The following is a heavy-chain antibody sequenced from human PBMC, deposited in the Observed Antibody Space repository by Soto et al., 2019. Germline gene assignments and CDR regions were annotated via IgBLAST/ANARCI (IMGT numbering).Heavy chain of an antibody. CDR2: ISGSGGST. V-gene: IGHV3-23*01. D-gene: IGHD6-6*01. Sequence: GGSLRLSCAASGFTFSSYAMSWVRQAPGKGLEWVSAISGSGGSTYYADSVKGRFTISRDNSKNMLFLQMSSLRAEDTAVYFCAKGVLDRGVGSWGQGTLVTVSS. J-gene: IGHJ4*02. CDR3: AKGVLDRGVGS. CDR1: GFTFSSYA.